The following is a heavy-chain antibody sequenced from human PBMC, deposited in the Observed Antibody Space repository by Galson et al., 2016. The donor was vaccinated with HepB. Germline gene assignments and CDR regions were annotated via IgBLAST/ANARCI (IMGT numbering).Heavy chain of an antibody. D-gene: IGHD7-27*01. CDR1: GFTFTSYG. CDR3: ARGGDPLPGHQCGAFDI. CDR2: IYPDGSER. J-gene: IGHJ3*02. V-gene: IGHV3-33*01. Sequence: SLRLSCAASGFTFTSYGFHWVRQAPGRGLDWVAIIYPDGSERYYADSVKGRFTISRDNSKNTVSLQMNSLRAEDTALYYCARGGDPLPGHQCGAFDIWVQGTTVIVSS.